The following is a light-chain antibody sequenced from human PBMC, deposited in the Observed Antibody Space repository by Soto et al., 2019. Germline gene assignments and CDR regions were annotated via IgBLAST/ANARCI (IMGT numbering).Light chain of an antibody. CDR2: GNS. Sequence: QYVLTQPPSVSGAPGQRVTISCTGSSSNIGAGYDVHWYQQLPGTAPKLLIYGNSNRPSGVPDRFSGSKSGTSASLAITGLQAEDEADYYCQSYDSSLSGYVVFVGGTKLTVL. V-gene: IGLV1-40*01. CDR1: SSNIGAGYD. J-gene: IGLJ2*01. CDR3: QSYDSSLSGYVV.